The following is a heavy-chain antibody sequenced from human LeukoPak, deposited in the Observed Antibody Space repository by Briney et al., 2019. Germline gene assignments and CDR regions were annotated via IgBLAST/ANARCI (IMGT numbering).Heavy chain of an antibody. J-gene: IGHJ4*02. Sequence: GGSLRLSCAASGFTFDDYAMSWVRQAPGKGLEWVSYINSSAGTTCYADSVKGRFTISRDNAKNSLYLQMNSLRAEDTAVYFCARQQQQLWYDWGQGTLVTVSS. CDR2: INSSAGTT. D-gene: IGHD5-18*01. V-gene: IGHV3-48*03. CDR1: GFTFDDYA. CDR3: ARQQQQLWYD.